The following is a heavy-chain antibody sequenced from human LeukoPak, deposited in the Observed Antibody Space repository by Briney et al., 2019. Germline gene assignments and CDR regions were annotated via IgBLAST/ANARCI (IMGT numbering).Heavy chain of an antibody. J-gene: IGHJ5*02. CDR1: GCSSTSYW. Sequence: GESLKISCKGSGCSSTSYWIGWVRQMPGKGLEWMGIIYPGDSDTRYSPSFQGQVTISADKSISTAYLQWSSLKASDTAMYYCARHPVQLELNWFDPWGQGTLVTVSS. D-gene: IGHD1-1*01. CDR2: IYPGDSDT. V-gene: IGHV5-51*01. CDR3: ARHPVQLELNWFDP.